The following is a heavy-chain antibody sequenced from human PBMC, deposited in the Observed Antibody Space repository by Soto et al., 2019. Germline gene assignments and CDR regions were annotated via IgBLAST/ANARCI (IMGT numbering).Heavy chain of an antibody. D-gene: IGHD6-19*01. CDR1: GGSISSYY. V-gene: IGHV4-59*08. J-gene: IGHJ4*02. CDR3: ARRGSGWPYFDY. Sequence: QVQLQESGPGLVKPSETLSLTCTVSGGSISSYYWSWIRQPPGKGLEWIGYIYYSGSTNYNPSLKSRVTISVDTSKNQFSLNLSSVTAADTAVYYCARRGSGWPYFDYWGQGTLVTVSS. CDR2: IYYSGST.